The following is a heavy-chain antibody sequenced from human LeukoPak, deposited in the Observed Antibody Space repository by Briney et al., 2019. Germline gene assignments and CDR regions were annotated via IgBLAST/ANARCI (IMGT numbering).Heavy chain of an antibody. CDR2: ISYDGSHK. Sequence: PGGSLRLSCAASGFTFSSYGMHWVRQAPGKGLEWVAVISYDGSHKYYADSVKGRFTISRDNSKNTLYLQMNSLRAEDTAVYYCAKGPETGWYEYFQHWGQGTLVTVPS. J-gene: IGHJ1*01. CDR3: AKGPETGWYEYFQH. D-gene: IGHD6-19*01. CDR1: GFTFSSYG. V-gene: IGHV3-30*18.